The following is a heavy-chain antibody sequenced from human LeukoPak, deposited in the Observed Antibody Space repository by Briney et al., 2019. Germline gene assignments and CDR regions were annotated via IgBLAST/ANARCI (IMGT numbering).Heavy chain of an antibody. J-gene: IGHJ4*02. V-gene: IGHV3-23*01. CDR1: GFTFSSYG. CDR3: AKGPHIVVVPAATGYFDY. Sequence: GGSLRLSCAASGFTFSSYGMSWVRQAPGKGLEWVSAISGSGGSTYYADSVKGRFTISRDNSKNTLYLQMNSLRAEDTAVYYCAKGPHIVVVPAATGYFDYWGQGTLVTVSA. D-gene: IGHD2-2*01. CDR2: ISGSGGST.